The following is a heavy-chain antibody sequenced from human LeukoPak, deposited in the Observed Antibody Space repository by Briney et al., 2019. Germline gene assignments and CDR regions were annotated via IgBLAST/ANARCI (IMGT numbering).Heavy chain of an antibody. Sequence: ASVKVSCKSSGYTFTRHYLHWVRQAPGQGLEWVGLINPTGTSSWSAQKLQGRVTMTTDTSTSTASMELRSLRSDDTAVYYCARDVWFGERNFDYWGQGTLVTVSS. D-gene: IGHD3-10*01. CDR3: ARDVWFGERNFDY. J-gene: IGHJ4*02. CDR1: GYTFTRHY. V-gene: IGHV1-46*01. CDR2: INPTGTSS.